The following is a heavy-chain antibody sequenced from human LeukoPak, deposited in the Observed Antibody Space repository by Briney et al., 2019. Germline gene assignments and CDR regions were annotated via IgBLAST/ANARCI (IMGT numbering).Heavy chain of an antibody. D-gene: IGHD3-10*01. CDR2: IYFTGNT. CDR1: GGSISSSSYY. Sequence: SETLSLTCTVSGGSISSSSYYWGWIRQPPGKGLEWIGMIYFTGNTYYNPSLRSRVTLSLDTSKNQFSLKLSSVTAADTAVYYCARGVATMVRGVIIAYVDYWGQGTLVTVSS. J-gene: IGHJ4*02. V-gene: IGHV4-39*07. CDR3: ARGVATMVRGVIIAYVDY.